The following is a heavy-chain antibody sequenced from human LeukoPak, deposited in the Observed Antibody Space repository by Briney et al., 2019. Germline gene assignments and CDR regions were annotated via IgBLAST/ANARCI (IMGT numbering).Heavy chain of an antibody. CDR1: GFTFSSYS. D-gene: IGHD4-17*01. V-gene: IGHV3-48*04. J-gene: IGHJ5*02. CDR2: ISSSSSTT. CDR3: ARDRSYGDSIWFDP. Sequence: GGSLSLSCAASGFTFSSYSMNWVRQAPGKGLEWVSYISSSSSTTYYADSVKGRFTISRDNAKNSLYLQMNSLRAEDTAVYYCARDRSYGDSIWFDPWGQGTLVTVSS.